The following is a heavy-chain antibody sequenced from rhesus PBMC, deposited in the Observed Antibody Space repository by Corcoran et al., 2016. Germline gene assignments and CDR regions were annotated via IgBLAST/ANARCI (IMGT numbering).Heavy chain of an antibody. CDR2: ISGSSGTT. D-gene: IGHD5-30*01. J-gene: IGHJ4*01. V-gene: IGHV4-99*01. CDR3: VRHGGYSHVDY. CDR1: GYSISSGYY. Sequence: QVQLQESGPGLVKPSETLSLTCAVSGYSISSGYYWGWIRQPPGKGLEYIGYISGSSGTTYYNPSLKSRVTISKDTSRNQFSLKLSSVTAADTAVYYCVRHGGYSHVDYWGQGVLVTVSS.